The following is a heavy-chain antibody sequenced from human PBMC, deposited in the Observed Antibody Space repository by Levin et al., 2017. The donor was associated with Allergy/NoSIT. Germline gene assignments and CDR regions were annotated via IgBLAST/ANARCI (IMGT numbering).Heavy chain of an antibody. V-gene: IGHV4-39*01. CDR1: GGSISSSSYY. CDR2: IYYSGST. J-gene: IGHJ5*02. D-gene: IGHD3-3*01. Sequence: PSETLSLTCTVSGGSISSSSYYWGWIRQPPGKGLEWIGSIYYSGSTYYNPSLKSRVTISVDTSKNQFSLKLSSVTAADTAVYYCARNYDFWSGPPNENWFDPWGQGTLVTVSS. CDR3: ARNYDFWSGPPNENWFDP.